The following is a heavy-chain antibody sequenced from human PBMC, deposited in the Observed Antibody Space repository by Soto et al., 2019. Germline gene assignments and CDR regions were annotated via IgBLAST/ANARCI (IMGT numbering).Heavy chain of an antibody. J-gene: IGHJ5*02. Sequence: GASVKVSCKASGGTFSGYAISWVRQAPGQGLEWMGGIIPIFGTANYAQKFQGRVTITADESTSTAYMELSSLRSEDTAVYYCARSNYYDSSGYEPKARAWFDPWGQGTLVTVSS. CDR2: IIPIFGTA. CDR3: ARSNYYDSSGYEPKARAWFDP. CDR1: GGTFSGYA. D-gene: IGHD3-22*01. V-gene: IGHV1-69*13.